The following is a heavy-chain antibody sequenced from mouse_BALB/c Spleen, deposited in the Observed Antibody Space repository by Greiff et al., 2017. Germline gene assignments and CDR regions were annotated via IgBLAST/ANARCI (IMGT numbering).Heavy chain of an antibody. V-gene: IGHV5-4*02. J-gene: IGHJ1*01. D-gene: IGHD1-2*01. CDR3: ASHYYWYFDV. CDR1: GFTFSDYY. Sequence: EVMLVESGGGLVKPGGSLKLSCAASGFTFSDYYMYWVRQTPEKRLEWVATISDGGSYTYYPDSVKGRFTISRDNAKNNLYLQMSSLKSEDTAMYYCASHYYWYFDVWGAGTTVTVSS. CDR2: ISDGGSYT.